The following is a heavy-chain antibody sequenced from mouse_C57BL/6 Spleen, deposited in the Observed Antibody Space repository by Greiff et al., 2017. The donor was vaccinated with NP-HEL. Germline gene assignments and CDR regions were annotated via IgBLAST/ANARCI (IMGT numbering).Heavy chain of an antibody. D-gene: IGHD3-3*01. CDR1: GYTFTSYW. CDR3: ARGSLRAYYYDY. V-gene: IGHV1-61*01. CDR2: IYPADGDT. Sequence: VQLQQPGAELVRPGSSVKLSCKASGYTFTSYWMDWVKQRPGQGLEWIGNIYPADGDTNYNQKFKDKATLTVDKSSSTAYMQLSSLTSEDSAVYYCARGSLRAYYYDYRGHGTTLTVSS. J-gene: IGHJ2*01.